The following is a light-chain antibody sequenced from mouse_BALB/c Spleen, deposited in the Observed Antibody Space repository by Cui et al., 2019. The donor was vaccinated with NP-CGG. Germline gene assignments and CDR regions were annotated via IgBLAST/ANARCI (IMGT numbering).Light chain of an antibody. CDR3: ALWYSNHWV. CDR1: TGAVTTSNY. V-gene: IGLV1*01. Sequence: QAVVTQESALTTSPGGTVTLTCRSNTGAVTTSNYANWVQEKPDHLFTGLIGGTNNRVPGVPARFSGSLIGDKAALTITGTQTEDEAIYFCALWYSNHWVFGGGTKLTVL. CDR2: GTN. J-gene: IGLJ1*01.